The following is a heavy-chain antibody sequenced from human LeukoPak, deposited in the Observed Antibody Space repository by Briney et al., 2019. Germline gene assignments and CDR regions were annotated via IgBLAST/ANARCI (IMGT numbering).Heavy chain of an antibody. CDR2: IYYSGST. V-gene: IGHV4-31*03. CDR3: AREVTVGATTFSGYDY. D-gene: IGHD1-26*01. J-gene: IGHJ4*02. CDR1: GGSISSGGYY. Sequence: PSETLSLTCTVSGGSISSGGYYWSWIRQHPGKGLEWIGYIYYSGSTYYNPSLKSRVTISVDTSKNQFSLKLSSVTAADTAVYYCAREVTVGATTFSGYDYWGQGTLVTVSS.